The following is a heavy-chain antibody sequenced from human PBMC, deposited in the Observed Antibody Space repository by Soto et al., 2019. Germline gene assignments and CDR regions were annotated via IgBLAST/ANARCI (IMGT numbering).Heavy chain of an antibody. CDR2: MNPNSGET. CDR1: GYTFSDYD. V-gene: IGHV1-8*02. CDR3: ARVAVAARPRWYNWFDP. D-gene: IGHD2-15*01. J-gene: IGHJ5*02. Sequence: GASVKVSCKTSGYTFSDYDINWVRQATGQGLEWIGWMNPNSGETGYAQKFQGRVTMTRSVSLTTAYLELSSLRSEDTAVYYCARVAVAARPRWYNWFDPWGQGTLVTV.